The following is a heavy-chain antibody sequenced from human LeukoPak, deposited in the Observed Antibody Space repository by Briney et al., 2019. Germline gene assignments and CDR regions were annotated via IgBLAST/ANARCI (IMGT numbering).Heavy chain of an antibody. CDR2: IYYSGTT. J-gene: IGHJ3*02. D-gene: IGHD6-19*01. CDR1: GASIDSYY. Sequence: KPSETLSLTCTISGASIDSYYWSWIRQPPGKGLEWIGYIYYSGTTNYNPSLKSRVTISVDTSKNQFSLKLSSVTAADTAVYYCAREPTGGWYGFDIWGQGTMVTVSS. V-gene: IGHV4-59*01. CDR3: AREPTGGWYGFDI.